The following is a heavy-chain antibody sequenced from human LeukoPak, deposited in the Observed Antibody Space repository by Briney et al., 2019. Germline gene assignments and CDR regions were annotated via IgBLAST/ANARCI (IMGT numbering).Heavy chain of an antibody. D-gene: IGHD3-10*01. CDR3: SMVRGVIGGLTDAFDI. Sequence: ASVKVSCKASGYTFTSYGISWVRQAPGQGLEWRGWISAYNGNTNYAQKLQGRVTMTTDTSTSTAYMELRSLRSDDTAVYYCSMVRGVIGGLTDAFDIWGQGTMVTVSS. V-gene: IGHV1-18*01. J-gene: IGHJ3*02. CDR2: ISAYNGNT. CDR1: GYTFTSYG.